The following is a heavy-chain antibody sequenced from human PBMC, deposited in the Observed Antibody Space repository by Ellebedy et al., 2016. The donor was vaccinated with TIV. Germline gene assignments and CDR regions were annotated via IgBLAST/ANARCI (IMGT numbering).Heavy chain of an antibody. D-gene: IGHD6-19*01. CDR2: IYYSGST. Sequence: MPSETLSLTCTVSGGSISSGGYYWSWIRQPPGKGLEWIGYIYYSGSTNYNPSLKSRVTISVDKSKNQFSLKLSSVTAADTAVYYWARWGAVAGQYYYYYGMDVWGQGTTVTVSS. CDR1: GGSISSGGYY. J-gene: IGHJ6*02. V-gene: IGHV4-61*05. CDR3: ARWGAVAGQYYYYYGMDV.